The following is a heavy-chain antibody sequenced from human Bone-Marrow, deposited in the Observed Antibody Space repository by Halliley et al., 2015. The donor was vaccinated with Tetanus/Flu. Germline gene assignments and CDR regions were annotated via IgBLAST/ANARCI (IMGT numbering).Heavy chain of an antibody. J-gene: IGHJ5*02. CDR3: APLPAVSMRVPPNWFDP. D-gene: IGHD2-2*01. V-gene: IGHV3-74*01. CDR2: IYNDGSVT. Sequence: IYNDGSVTTYADSVKGRFTISRDNAKNTLYLQMDNLSAEDTAVYYCAPLPAVSMRVPPNWFDPWGQGTLVTVSS.